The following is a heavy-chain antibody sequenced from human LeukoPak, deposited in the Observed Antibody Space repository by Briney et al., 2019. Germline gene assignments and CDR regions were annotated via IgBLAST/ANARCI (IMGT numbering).Heavy chain of an antibody. CDR2: IKQDGREK. J-gene: IGHJ6*03. D-gene: IGHD5-12*01. CDR3: ARDEIVATTKANYYYYMDV. Sequence: GGSLRLSCAASGFTFSSYWMSWVRQAPGKGLEWVANIKQDGREKYYVDSVKGRFTISRDNAKNSLYLQMNSLRAEDTAVYYCARDEIVATTKANYYYYMDVWGKGTTVTISS. CDR1: GFTFSSYW. V-gene: IGHV3-7*01.